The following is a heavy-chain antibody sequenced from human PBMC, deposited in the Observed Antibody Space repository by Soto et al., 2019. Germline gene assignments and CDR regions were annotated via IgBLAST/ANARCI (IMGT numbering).Heavy chain of an antibody. J-gene: IGHJ4*02. D-gene: IGHD6-19*01. CDR2: IIPILGIA. Sequence: SVKVSCKASGGTFSSYTISWVRQAPGQGLEWMGRIIPILGIANYAQKFQGRVTITADKSTSTAYMELSSLRSEDTAVYYCASYSSGPRFGFDYWGQGTLVTVSS. CDR3: ASYSSGPRFGFDY. V-gene: IGHV1-69*02. CDR1: GGTFSSYT.